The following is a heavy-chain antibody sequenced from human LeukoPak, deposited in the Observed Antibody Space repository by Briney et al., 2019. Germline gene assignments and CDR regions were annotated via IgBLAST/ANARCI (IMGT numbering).Heavy chain of an antibody. CDR1: GYTFTRYG. CDR2: ISAYNGNT. Sequence: GASVNVSCKASGYTFTRYGISWVRQAPGQGLEWMGWISAYNGNTNYAQKLQGRVTMTTDTSTSTAYMELRSLRSDDTAVYYCARVVVVPAANNWFDPWGQGTLVTVSS. D-gene: IGHD2-2*01. V-gene: IGHV1-18*01. CDR3: ARVVVVPAANNWFDP. J-gene: IGHJ5*02.